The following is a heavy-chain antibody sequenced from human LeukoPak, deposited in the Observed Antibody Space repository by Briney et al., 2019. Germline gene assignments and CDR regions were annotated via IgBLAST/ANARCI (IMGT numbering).Heavy chain of an antibody. V-gene: IGHV1-69*05. CDR2: IIPIFGTA. CDR1: GGTFSSYA. J-gene: IGHJ4*02. D-gene: IGHD3-22*01. CDR3: ARVIKGNYYDSSGYYDY. Sequence: SVKVSCKASGGTFSSYAISWVRQAPGQGLEWMGGIIPIFGTASYAQKFQGRVTITTDESTSTAYMELSSLRSEDTAVYYCARVIKGNYYDSSGYYDYWGQGTLVTVSS.